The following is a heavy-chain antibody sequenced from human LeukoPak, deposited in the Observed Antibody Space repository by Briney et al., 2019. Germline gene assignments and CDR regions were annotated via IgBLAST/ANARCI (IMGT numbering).Heavy chain of an antibody. D-gene: IGHD2-15*01. V-gene: IGHV4-39*07. Sequence: PSETLSLTCTVSGGSISSSSYYWGWIRQPPGKGLEWIGSIYYSGSTYYNPSLKSRDTISVDTSKNQFSLKLSSVTAADTAVYYCASPRYCSGGSCLAFDYWGQGTLVTVSS. CDR1: GGSISSSSYY. J-gene: IGHJ4*02. CDR2: IYYSGST. CDR3: ASPRYCSGGSCLAFDY.